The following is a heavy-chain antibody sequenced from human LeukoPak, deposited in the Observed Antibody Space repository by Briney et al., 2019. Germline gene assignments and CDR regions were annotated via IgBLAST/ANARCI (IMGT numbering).Heavy chain of an antibody. CDR1: GFTFSGSG. J-gene: IGHJ4*02. V-gene: IGHV3-73*01. CDR2: IRSKANSYPT. D-gene: IGHD6-6*01. Sequence: PGGSLRLYCAASGFTFSGSGMHWVRQASGKGLEWVSRIRSKANSYPTAYAASVKVRLTISRDDSKNTAYLQMNSLRADDTAVYYCANIAARFDPFDYWGQGPLVTVSS. CDR3: ANIAARFDPFDY.